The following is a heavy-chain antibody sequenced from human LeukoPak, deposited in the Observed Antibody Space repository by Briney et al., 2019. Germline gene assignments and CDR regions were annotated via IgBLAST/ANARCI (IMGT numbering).Heavy chain of an antibody. Sequence: ASETLSLTCTVSGGSISSGGYYWSWIRQPPGKGLEWIGYIYHSGSTYYNPSLKSRVTISVDRSKNQFSLKLSSVTAADTAVYYCARDRLETEVVPAATAGFDPWGQGTLVTVSS. D-gene: IGHD2-2*01. CDR1: GGSISSGGYY. CDR3: ARDRLETEVVPAATAGFDP. J-gene: IGHJ5*02. V-gene: IGHV4-30-2*01. CDR2: IYHSGST.